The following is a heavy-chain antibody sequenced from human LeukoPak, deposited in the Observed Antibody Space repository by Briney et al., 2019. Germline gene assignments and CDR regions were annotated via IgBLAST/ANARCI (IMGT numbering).Heavy chain of an antibody. CDR2: INPSGGST. CDR1: GYTFTSYY. CDR3: ARSPSLASLSIAVAGSLDY. V-gene: IGHV1-46*01. D-gene: IGHD6-19*01. J-gene: IGHJ4*02. Sequence: GASVKVSCKASGYTFTSYYMHWVRQAPGQGLEWMGIINPSGGSTSYAQKFQGRVTMTRDMSTSTVYMELSSLRSEDTAVYYCARSPSLASLSIAVAGSLDYWGQGTLVTVSS.